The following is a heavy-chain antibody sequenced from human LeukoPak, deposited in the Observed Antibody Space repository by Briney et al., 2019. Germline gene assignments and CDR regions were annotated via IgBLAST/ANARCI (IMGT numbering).Heavy chain of an antibody. Sequence: GGSLRLSCAASGFTFSSFGMHWVRQAPGKGLEWVTFIRYDGSNKYYADSVKGRFTISRDNSKNTLYLQMNSLRAEDTAVYYCAKDTVKVSTIRRVPHYMDVWGKGTTVTISS. CDR1: GFTFSSFG. J-gene: IGHJ6*03. V-gene: IGHV3-30*02. CDR3: AKDTVKVSTIRRVPHYMDV. CDR2: IRYDGSNK. D-gene: IGHD5/OR15-5a*01.